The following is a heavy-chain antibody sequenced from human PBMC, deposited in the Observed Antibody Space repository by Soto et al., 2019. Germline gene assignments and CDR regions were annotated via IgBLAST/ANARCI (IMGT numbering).Heavy chain of an antibody. CDR2: ISGSDGTT. Sequence: EVQILESGGGLVQSGGSLRLSCAASGFTFSSSAMNWVRQAPGKGLEWVSVISGSDGTTYYADSVKGRFTISRDNSKNTLYLDMNSLRAEDTALYYCAKSLNINWKNYFAPWGQGTLVTVSS. D-gene: IGHD1-1*01. CDR3: AKSLNINWKNYFAP. V-gene: IGHV3-23*01. CDR1: GFTFSSSA. J-gene: IGHJ5*02.